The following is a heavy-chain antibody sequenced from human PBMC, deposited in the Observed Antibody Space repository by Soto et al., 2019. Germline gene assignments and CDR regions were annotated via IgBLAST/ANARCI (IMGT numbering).Heavy chain of an antibody. Sequence: QVQLQESGPGLVKPSGTLSLTCSVSGGSISSSNWWSWVRQPPGKGLEWIGEIYHSGSTNYNPSLKSRVTISVDKSTNQFYLKQSSVTAADTGVYYCARSGSYGRMASDYWGQGTLVTVSS. D-gene: IGHD5-18*01. J-gene: IGHJ4*02. CDR1: GGSISSSNW. V-gene: IGHV4-4*02. CDR3: ARSGSYGRMASDY. CDR2: IYHSGST.